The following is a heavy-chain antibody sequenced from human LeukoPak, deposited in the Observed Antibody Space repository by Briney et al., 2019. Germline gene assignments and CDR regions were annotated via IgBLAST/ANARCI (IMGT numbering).Heavy chain of an antibody. J-gene: IGHJ3*02. D-gene: IGHD3-10*01. Sequence: GGSLRLSCAASGFTFSSYAMHWVRQAPGKGLEWVAVISYDGSNKYYADSVKGRFTISRDNSKNTLYLQMNSLRAEDTAVYYCARPPNWAVWFGRRNDAFDIWGQGTMVTVSS. V-gene: IGHV3-30*04. CDR1: GFTFSSYA. CDR3: ARPPNWAVWFGRRNDAFDI. CDR2: ISYDGSNK.